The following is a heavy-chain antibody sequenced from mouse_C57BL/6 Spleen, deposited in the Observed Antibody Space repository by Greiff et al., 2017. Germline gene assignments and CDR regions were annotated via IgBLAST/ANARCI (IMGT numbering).Heavy chain of an antibody. Sequence: QVQLQQSGAELAKPGASVKLSCKASGYTFTSYWMHWVKQRPGQGLEWIGYINPSSGYTKYNQKFKDKATLTADKSSSTAYMQLSSLTYEDSAVYYCASPFITTVVAMDYFDYWGQGTTLTVSS. CDR1: GYTFTSYW. D-gene: IGHD1-1*01. V-gene: IGHV1-7*01. J-gene: IGHJ2*01. CDR3: ASPFITTVVAMDYFDY. CDR2: INPSSGYT.